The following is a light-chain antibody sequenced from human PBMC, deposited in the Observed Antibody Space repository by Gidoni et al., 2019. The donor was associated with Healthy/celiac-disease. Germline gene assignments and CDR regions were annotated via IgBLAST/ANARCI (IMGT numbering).Light chain of an antibody. Sequence: ELVLTQSLATLSLSPGESATPSCSATQSVSSYLAWYQQKPGKAPSLLIYDAAYSSTGRPARCSGSGSGTAYTPTTISLVPEDFAVYYCQQRSNWPLTFGGGTKVEIK. J-gene: IGKJ4*01. CDR2: DAA. V-gene: IGKV3-11*01. CDR1: QSVSSY. CDR3: QQRSNWPLT.